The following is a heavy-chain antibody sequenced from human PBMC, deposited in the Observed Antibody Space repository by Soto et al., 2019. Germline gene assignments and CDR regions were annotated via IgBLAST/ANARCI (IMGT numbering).Heavy chain of an antibody. J-gene: IGHJ4*02. CDR2: IAGSSSPM. D-gene: IGHD3-22*01. CDR1: GFTFSIYG. V-gene: IGHV3-48*02. Sequence: EVPLVESGGGLVQPGGSLRLSCAASGFTFSIYGMNWVRQAPGKGLEWVSYIAGSSSPMYYADSVKGRFTISRDNAKNSLYLQMNSLRDEDTAVYYCASSNGYLDYWGQGTLVTVSS. CDR3: ASSNGYLDY.